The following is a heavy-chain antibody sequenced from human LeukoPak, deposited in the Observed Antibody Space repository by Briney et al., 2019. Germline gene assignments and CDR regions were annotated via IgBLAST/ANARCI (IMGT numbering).Heavy chain of an antibody. CDR2: FDPEDGET. V-gene: IGHV1-24*01. CDR1: GYTLTELS. CDR3: ATDGVAVIWSRREIVAYALDI. J-gene: IGHJ3*02. D-gene: IGHD3-3*01. Sequence: ASVKVSCKVFGYTLTELSMHWVRQAPGKGLEWMGGFDPEDGETIYAQKFQDRVTMTEDTSTNTAYMELSSLRSEDTAVYYCATDGVAVIWSRREIVAYALDIWGQGTMVTVSS.